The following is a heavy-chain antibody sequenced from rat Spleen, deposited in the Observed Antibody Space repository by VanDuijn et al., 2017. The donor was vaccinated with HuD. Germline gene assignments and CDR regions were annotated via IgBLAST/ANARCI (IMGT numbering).Heavy chain of an antibody. CDR1: GFTFSDYY. J-gene: IGHJ2*01. V-gene: IGHV5-7*01. CDR2: ITYDGSST. CDR3: TRVNTMGHGMEA. D-gene: IGHD1-7*01. Sequence: EVQLVESGGGLVQPGRSLKLSCAASGFTFSDYYMAWVRQAPKKGLEWVATITYDGSSTYYRDSVKGRFTISRDNAKSTLYLQMNSLRSEDTATYYCTRVNTMGHGMEAWGQGVMVTVSS.